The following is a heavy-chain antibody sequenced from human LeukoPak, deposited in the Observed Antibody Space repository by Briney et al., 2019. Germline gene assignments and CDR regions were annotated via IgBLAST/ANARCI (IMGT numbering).Heavy chain of an antibody. V-gene: IGHV3-74*01. J-gene: IGHJ3*02. CDR3: AREIEGGYNAFDI. Sequence: GGSLRLSCEASGFSFSDYWMHWVRQAPGKGLVWVSRISSDGSSTTYADSVKGRFTSSRDNAKNTLYLQMNSLRAEDTAVYYCAREIEGGYNAFDIWGQGTMVLVSS. CDR1: GFSFSDYW. CDR2: ISSDGSST. D-gene: IGHD3-10*01.